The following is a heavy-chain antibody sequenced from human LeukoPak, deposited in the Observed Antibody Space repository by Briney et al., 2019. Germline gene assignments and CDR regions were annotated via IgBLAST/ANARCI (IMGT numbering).Heavy chain of an antibody. CDR1: GFTCSSYW. V-gene: IGHV3-7*03. Sequence: PGGSLRLSCAASGFTCSSYWMQWVRQAPGKGLEWVANIKQDGSEKYYADSVKVRFIISRDNAKNALYLQMSSLRAEDTAIYYCARRYFDYWGQGTLVTVSS. J-gene: IGHJ4*02. CDR2: IKQDGSEK. CDR3: ARRYFDY.